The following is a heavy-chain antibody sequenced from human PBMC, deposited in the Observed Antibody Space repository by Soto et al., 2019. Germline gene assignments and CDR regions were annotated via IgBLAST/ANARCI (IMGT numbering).Heavy chain of an antibody. CDR1: GYTFITYG. J-gene: IGHJ4*02. V-gene: IGHV1-18*01. Sequence: QVQLVQSGAEVKKPGASMKVSCKASGYTFITYGITWVRQAPGQGLEWMGWISAYNANSHYAQDLQDRVTLTTDTSTSTAYMELSSIRSDDTAVYYCAGCVGVTATVDYWGQGTLVAVSS. D-gene: IGHD2-21*02. CDR2: ISAYNANS. CDR3: AGCVGVTATVDY.